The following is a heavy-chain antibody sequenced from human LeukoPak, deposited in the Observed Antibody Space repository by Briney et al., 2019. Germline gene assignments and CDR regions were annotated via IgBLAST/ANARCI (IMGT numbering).Heavy chain of an antibody. D-gene: IGHD6-6*01. J-gene: IGHJ3*02. CDR3: AAPTLDAFDI. CDR1: GFTFSNYW. V-gene: IGHV3-7*01. CDR2: IKQDGSEK. Sequence: GGSLRLSCAASGFTFSNYWMSWVRQAPGKGLEWVANIKQDGSEKYYVDSVKGRFTISRDNSKNTLYLQMNSLRAEDTAVYYCAAPTLDAFDIWGQGTMVTVSS.